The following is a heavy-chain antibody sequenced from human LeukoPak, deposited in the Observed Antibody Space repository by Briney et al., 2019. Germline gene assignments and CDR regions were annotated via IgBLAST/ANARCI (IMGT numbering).Heavy chain of an antibody. CDR1: GGSISSYY. V-gene: IGHV4-4*07. D-gene: IGHD4-17*01. Sequence: PSETLSLTCTISGGSISSYYWSWIRQPAGKGLEWIGRIDTSGNTNYKPSLKSRVTMSVDTSKNQFSLKLNSVTAADTAVYYCARETDGDLTSDYFDYWGQGTLVTVSS. CDR3: ARETDGDLTSDYFDY. CDR2: IDTSGNT. J-gene: IGHJ4*02.